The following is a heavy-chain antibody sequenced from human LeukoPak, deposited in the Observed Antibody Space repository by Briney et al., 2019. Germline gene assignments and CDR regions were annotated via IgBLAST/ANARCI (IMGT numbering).Heavy chain of an antibody. CDR3: AREAYSNDFWSGYYANGGGYYGMDV. D-gene: IGHD3-3*01. J-gene: IGHJ6*02. CDR2: INPSGGST. CDR1: GYTFTSYY. V-gene: IGHV1-46*01. Sequence: ASVKVSCKASGYTFTSYYMHWVRQAPGQGLEWMGIINPSGGSTSYAQKFQGRVTMTRDTSTSTVYKELSSLRSEDTAVYYCAREAYSNDFWSGYYANGGGYYGMDVWGQGTTVTVSS.